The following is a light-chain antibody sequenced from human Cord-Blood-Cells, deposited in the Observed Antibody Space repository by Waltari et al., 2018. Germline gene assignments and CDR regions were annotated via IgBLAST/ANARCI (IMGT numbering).Light chain of an antibody. Sequence: QSVTISCTGTSSDVGGYNYVSWYQQHPGKAPKLMIYDVSKRPSGVPDRFSGSKSGHTASLTISGLQAEDEADYYCCSYAGSVVFGGGTKLTVL. CDR2: DVS. CDR1: SSDVGGYNY. CDR3: CSYAGSVV. J-gene: IGLJ2*01. V-gene: IGLV2-11*01.